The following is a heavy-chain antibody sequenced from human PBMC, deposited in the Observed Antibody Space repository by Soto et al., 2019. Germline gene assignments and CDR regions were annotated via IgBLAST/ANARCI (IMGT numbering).Heavy chain of an antibody. CDR3: ARAADYYDSSGYYHTFDY. Sequence: SETLSLTCTVSGGSISSYYWNWIRQPPGKGLEWIGYIYYTGSTNFNPSLKSRVTISVDTSKNQFSLKLSSVTAADTAVYYCARAADYYDSSGYYHTFDYWGQGTLVTVS. CDR1: GGSISSYY. CDR2: IYYTGST. J-gene: IGHJ4*02. V-gene: IGHV4-59*01. D-gene: IGHD3-22*01.